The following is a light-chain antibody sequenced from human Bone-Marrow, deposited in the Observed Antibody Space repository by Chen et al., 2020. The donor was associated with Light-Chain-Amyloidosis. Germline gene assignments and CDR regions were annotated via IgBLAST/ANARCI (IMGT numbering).Light chain of an antibody. Sequence: DIQMTQSPSAHFASVGDRVTITCRASQGIRDKLAWYQQKPGKVPKLLIFDTSFLESGVPSRFSGIGSGTDFTLTISSLQPEDVATYYCQEYDTAPWTVGQGTKLEI. CDR2: DTS. V-gene: IGKV1-27*01. CDR1: QGIRDK. J-gene: IGKJ1*01. CDR3: QEYDTAPWT.